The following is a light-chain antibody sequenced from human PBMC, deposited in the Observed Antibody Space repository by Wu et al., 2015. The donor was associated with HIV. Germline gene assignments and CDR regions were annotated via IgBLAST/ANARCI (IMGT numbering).Light chain of an antibody. Sequence: DIQMTQSPSSLSASVGDRVTITCRASQNINRFLNWYQQKPGKAPKLLISAATTLQSGVPSTFSGSGSGTDFTLTISSLQPEDAATYYCQQSHDTPYTFGQGTKVEIK. CDR2: AAT. V-gene: IGKV1-39*01. CDR1: QNINRF. J-gene: IGKJ2*01. CDR3: QQSHDTPYT.